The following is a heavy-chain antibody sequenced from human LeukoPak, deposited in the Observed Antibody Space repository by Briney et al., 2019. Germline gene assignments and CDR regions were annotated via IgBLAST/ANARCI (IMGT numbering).Heavy chain of an antibody. V-gene: IGHV2-5*02. Sequence: SGPTLVKPTQTLTLTCTFSGFSLSTSGVGVGWIRQPPGKALEWLALIYWDDDKRYSPSLKSRLTITKDTSKNQVVLTMTNMDPVDTATYYCARVEYYYDSSGYYYFDYWGQGTLVTVSS. CDR1: GFSLSTSGVG. J-gene: IGHJ4*02. CDR2: IYWDDDK. D-gene: IGHD3-22*01. CDR3: ARVEYYYDSSGYYYFDY.